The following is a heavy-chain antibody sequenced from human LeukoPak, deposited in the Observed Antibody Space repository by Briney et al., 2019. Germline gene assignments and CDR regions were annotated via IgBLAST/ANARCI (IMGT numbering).Heavy chain of an antibody. D-gene: IGHD4-17*01. V-gene: IGHV4-39*01. CDR1: GGSISSSSYY. CDR2: IYYSGST. J-gene: IGHJ3*02. CDR3: ASGGGATVTTDDAFDI. Sequence: PSETLSLTCTVSGGSISSSSYYWGWIRQPPGKGLEWIGSIYYSGSTYYNPSLKSRVTISVDTSKNQFSLKLSSVTAADTAVYYCASGGGATVTTDDAFDIWGQGTMVTVSS.